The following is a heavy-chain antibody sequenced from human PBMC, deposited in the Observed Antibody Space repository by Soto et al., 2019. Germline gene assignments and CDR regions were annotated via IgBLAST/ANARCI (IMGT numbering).Heavy chain of an antibody. CDR1: GFTFSSYT. D-gene: IGHD3-22*01. CDR2: ISSSSSTI. CDR3: ARARFNYYDSSGYLYYFDY. J-gene: IGHJ4*02. V-gene: IGHV3-48*04. Sequence: VRPLTLSCAASGFTFSSYTMNWVRQAPGKGLEWVSYISSSSSTIYYADSVKGRFTISRDNAKNSLYLQMNSLRAEDTAVYYCARARFNYYDSSGYLYYFDYWGQGTLVTVSS.